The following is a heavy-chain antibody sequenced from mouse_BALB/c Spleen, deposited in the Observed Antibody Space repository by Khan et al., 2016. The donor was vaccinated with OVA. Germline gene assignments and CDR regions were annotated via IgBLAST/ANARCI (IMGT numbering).Heavy chain of an antibody. D-gene: IGHD2-14*01. CDR1: GDSITSGY. CDR3: ARSTYRYAFAY. V-gene: IGHV3-8*02. CDR2: MIYTGYT. J-gene: IGHJ3*01. Sequence: EVQLVESGPSLVKPSQTLSLTCSVTGDSITSGYWSWIRKFPGNKLEYMRYMIYTGYTDYNPSLKSRLAITRHTSKNQYYLQLNSVTTEDTATYYCARSTYRYAFAYWGQGTLVTVSA.